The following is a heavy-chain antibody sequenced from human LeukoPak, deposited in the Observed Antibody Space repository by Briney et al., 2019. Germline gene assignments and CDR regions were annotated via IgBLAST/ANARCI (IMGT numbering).Heavy chain of an antibody. J-gene: IGHJ5*02. D-gene: IGHD1-7*01. V-gene: IGHV4-59*01. Sequence: SETVSLTCTVSGGSISSYYWSWIRQPPGKGLEWIGYIFYSGSINYNPSLKSRVTISADTSKNQFSLKLSSVTAADTAVYYCARTKVGWNSNWFDPWGQGTLVSVSS. CDR2: IFYSGSI. CDR1: GGSISSYY. CDR3: ARTKVGWNSNWFDP.